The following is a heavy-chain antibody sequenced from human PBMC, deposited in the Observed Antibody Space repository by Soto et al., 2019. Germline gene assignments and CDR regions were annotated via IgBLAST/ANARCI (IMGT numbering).Heavy chain of an antibody. CDR1: GDSISTVDYF. D-gene: IGHD2-15*01. CDR3: ARGRYCLTGRCFPNWFDS. J-gene: IGHJ5*01. V-gene: IGHV4-30-4*08. Sequence: SETLSLTCSVSGDSISTVDYFWAWIRQPPGQALEYIGYIYKSATTYYNPSFESRVAISLDTSKSQFSLNVTSVTAADTAVYFCARGRYCLTGRCFPNWFDSWGQGTMVTVSS. CDR2: IYKSATT.